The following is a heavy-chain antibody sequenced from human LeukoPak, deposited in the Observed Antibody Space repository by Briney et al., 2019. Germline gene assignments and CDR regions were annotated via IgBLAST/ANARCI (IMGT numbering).Heavy chain of an antibody. CDR2: ISGSGGST. CDR1: GFTFSSYA. Sequence: HPGGSLRLSCAASGFTFSSYAMSWVRQAPGEGLEWVSAISGSGGSTYYADSVKGRFTISRDNSKNTLYLQMNSLRAEDTAVYYCAKDGVVVVPAAMYYYYYYYMDVWGKGTTVTVSS. J-gene: IGHJ6*03. D-gene: IGHD2-2*01. CDR3: AKDGVVVVPAAMYYYYYYYMDV. V-gene: IGHV3-23*01.